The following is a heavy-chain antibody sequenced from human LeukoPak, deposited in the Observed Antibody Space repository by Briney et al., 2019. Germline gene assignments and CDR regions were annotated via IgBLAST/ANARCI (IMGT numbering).Heavy chain of an antibody. CDR3: ARRAGDYSHPYDY. CDR1: GFTFSDYG. CDR2: ISGSGQSI. Sequence: GGSLRLSCAGSGFTFSDYGMNWVRQAPGKGLEWVSVISGSGQSIHYADSVKGRFTISRVNSKNTVHLQMNSLRAEDTVMYYCARRAGDYSHPYDYWGQGTLVTVSS. J-gene: IGHJ4*02. D-gene: IGHD3-22*01. V-gene: IGHV3-23*01.